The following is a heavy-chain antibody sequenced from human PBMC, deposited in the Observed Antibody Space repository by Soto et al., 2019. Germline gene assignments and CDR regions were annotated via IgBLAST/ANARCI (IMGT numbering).Heavy chain of an antibody. V-gene: IGHV3-11*05. D-gene: IGHD3-22*01. CDR1: GFTFSDYY. J-gene: IGHJ4*02. Sequence: PGGSLRLSCAASGFTFSDYYMSWIRQAPGKGLEWVSYISSSSSYTNYADSVKGRFTISRDNAKNSLYLQMNSLRAEDTAVYYCARVGYYDSSGYVDYWGQRTPVTVSS. CDR3: ARVGYYDSSGYVDY. CDR2: ISSSSSYT.